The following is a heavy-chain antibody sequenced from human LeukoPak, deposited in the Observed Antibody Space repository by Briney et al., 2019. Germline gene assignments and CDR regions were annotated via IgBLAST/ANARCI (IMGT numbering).Heavy chain of an antibody. CDR2: IYTSGST. V-gene: IGHV4-61*02. J-gene: IGHJ4*02. D-gene: IGHD2-2*01. CDR1: GGSISSGSYY. CDR3: ARSGVVVPAAPLFDY. Sequence: SETLSLTCTVSGGSISSGSYYWSWIRQPAGKGLEWIGRIYTSGSTNYNPSLKSRVTISVDTSKNQFSLKLSSATAADTAVYYCARSGVVVPAAPLFDYWGQGTLVTVSS.